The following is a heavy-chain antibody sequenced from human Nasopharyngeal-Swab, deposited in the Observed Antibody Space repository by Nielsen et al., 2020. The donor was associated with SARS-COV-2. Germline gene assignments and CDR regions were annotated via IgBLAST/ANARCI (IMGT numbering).Heavy chain of an antibody. CDR2: INHSGST. CDR3: ARAGDIRYYYYGMDV. V-gene: IGHV4-34*01. D-gene: IGHD2-21*01. J-gene: IGHJ6*02. Sequence: RQAPGKGLEWIGEINHSGSTNYNPSLKSRVTISADTSKNQFSLKLSSVTAADTAVYYCARAGDIRYYYYGMDVWGQGTTVTVSS.